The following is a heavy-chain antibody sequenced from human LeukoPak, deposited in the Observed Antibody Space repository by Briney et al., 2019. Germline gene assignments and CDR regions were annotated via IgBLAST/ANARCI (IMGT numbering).Heavy chain of an antibody. V-gene: IGHV3-66*01. CDR2: VSSGGTT. CDR3: ARDIISSGWGTFSGMDV. CDR1: GFSVSRNY. J-gene: IGHJ6*02. D-gene: IGHD6-19*01. Sequence: GGSLRLSCIVSGFSVSRNYMSWVRQAPGKGLEWVSSVSSGGTTYYADSVKGRFTISRDNSKNSLDLQMYRLRAEDTAVYYCARDIISSGWGTFSGMDVWGQGTTVTVSS.